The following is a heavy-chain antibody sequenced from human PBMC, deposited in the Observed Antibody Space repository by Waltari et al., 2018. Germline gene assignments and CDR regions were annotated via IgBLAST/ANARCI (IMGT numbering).Heavy chain of an antibody. J-gene: IGHJ5*01. D-gene: IGHD1-1*01. V-gene: IGHV1-8*01. CDR3: ARDGALTTAIYRGLDS. CDR1: GSPFSDYA. CDR2: MNPNNGKT. Sequence: VRLVQSGDEVQEPGASVEVSCQTSGSPFSDYASTWVRQAPGQGLEWVGWMNPNNGKTGCAQKFEGRLTMTRNISMSTAYMELRSLRSDDTAVYYCARDGALTTAIYRGLDSWGRGTLVTVSS.